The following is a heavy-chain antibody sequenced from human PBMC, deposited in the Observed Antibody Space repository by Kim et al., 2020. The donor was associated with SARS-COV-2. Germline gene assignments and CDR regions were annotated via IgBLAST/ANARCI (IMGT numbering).Heavy chain of an antibody. Sequence: NNAQNLQGRVTMTTDTSTSTAYMELRSLRSDDTAVYFCARGDTSGWFGMDVWGQGTTVTVSS. V-gene: IGHV1-18*01. J-gene: IGHJ6*02. CDR3: ARGDTSGWFGMDV. D-gene: IGHD3-22*01.